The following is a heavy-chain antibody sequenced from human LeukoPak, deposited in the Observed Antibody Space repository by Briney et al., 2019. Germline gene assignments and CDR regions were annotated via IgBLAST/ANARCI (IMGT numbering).Heavy chain of an antibody. Sequence: SETLSLTCTVSGVSISSSNSYWGWIRQPPGKGLEGIGSIYYSGNTYYNASLKSRVTMSVDTSKNQFSLKLSSVTAADTAMYYCARDSSSGYYPGLYFQHWGQGTLVTVSS. D-gene: IGHD6-19*01. CDR2: IYYSGNT. CDR1: GVSISSSNSY. J-gene: IGHJ1*01. V-gene: IGHV4-39*07. CDR3: ARDSSSGYYPGLYFQH.